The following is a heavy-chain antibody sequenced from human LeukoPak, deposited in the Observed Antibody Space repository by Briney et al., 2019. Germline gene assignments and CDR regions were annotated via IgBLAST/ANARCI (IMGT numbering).Heavy chain of an antibody. CDR2: IYYSGST. CDR3: ARHSDSLVVPAAIGLFDY. CDR1: GGSISSSSYY. Sequence: PSETLSLTCTVSGGSISSSSYYWGWIRQPPGKGLEWIGSIYYSGSTYYNPSLKSRVTISVDTSKNQFSLKLSSVTAEDTAVYYCARHSDSLVVPAAIGLFDYWGQGTLVTVFS. V-gene: IGHV4-39*01. D-gene: IGHD2-2*02. J-gene: IGHJ4*02.